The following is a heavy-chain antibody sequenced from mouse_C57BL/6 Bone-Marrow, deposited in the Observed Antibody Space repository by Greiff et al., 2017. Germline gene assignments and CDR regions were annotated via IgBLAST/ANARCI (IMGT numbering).Heavy chain of an antibody. V-gene: IGHV14-4*01. Sequence: EVQLQQSGAELVRPGASVKLSCTASGFNIKDDYMHWVKQRPEQGLEWIGWIDPENGDTEYASKFQGKATITADTSSNTAYLQLSSLTSEDTAVYYCTTHYYGSIYDAMDYWGQGTSVTVSS. J-gene: IGHJ4*01. CDR1: GFNIKDDY. CDR3: TTHYYGSIYDAMDY. D-gene: IGHD1-1*01. CDR2: IDPENGDT.